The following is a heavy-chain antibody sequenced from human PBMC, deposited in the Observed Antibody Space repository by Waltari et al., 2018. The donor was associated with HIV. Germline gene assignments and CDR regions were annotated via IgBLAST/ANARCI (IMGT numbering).Heavy chain of an antibody. J-gene: IGHJ4*02. V-gene: IGHV3-30*01. D-gene: IGHD3-10*01. CDR1: GFTFRSYA. CDR2: ISYDGNEI. Sequence: QVQLVESRGGVVQPGRSLRLSCAASGFTFRSYAMHWVRQAPGKGLDWVAGISYDGNEILYADYVKGRFTISRGNSRNTLYLQMNSLRPEDTAVYYCARGRGGPDYWGQGTLVTVSS. CDR3: ARGRGGPDY.